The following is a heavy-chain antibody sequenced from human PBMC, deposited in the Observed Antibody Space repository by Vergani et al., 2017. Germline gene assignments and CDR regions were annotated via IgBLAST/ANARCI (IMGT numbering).Heavy chain of an antibody. CDR1: GFTFIMHA. D-gene: IGHD1-26*01. J-gene: IGHJ4*02. Sequence: VQLLESGGDLVQPGGSLRLSCAASGFTFIMHAMSWVRQAPGKGLEWVSTLSASDRRTHYADSVKGRFTISRDNAKSSLYLQMNSLRVADTAVYYCARGHPVGSYWGQGTLVTVSS. V-gene: IGHV3-23*01. CDR3: ARGHPVGSY. CDR2: LSASDRRT.